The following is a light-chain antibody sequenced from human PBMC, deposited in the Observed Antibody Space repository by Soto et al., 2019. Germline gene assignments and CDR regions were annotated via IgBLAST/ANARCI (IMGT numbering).Light chain of an antibody. CDR3: AAWDDSLNGWV. CDR2: SNN. CDR1: RYNIGSNT. Sequence: QSVLTQPPSASGTPGQRVPISCSGSRYNIGSNTVNWFQQLPGTAPKLLIHSNNERPSGVPDRFSGSKSGTSASLAISGLQSEDEADYYCAAWDDSLNGWVFGGGTKVTVL. J-gene: IGLJ3*02. V-gene: IGLV1-44*01.